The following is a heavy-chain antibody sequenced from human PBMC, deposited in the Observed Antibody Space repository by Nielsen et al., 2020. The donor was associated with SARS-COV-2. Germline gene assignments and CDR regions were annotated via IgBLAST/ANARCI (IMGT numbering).Heavy chain of an antibody. D-gene: IGHD3-10*01. V-gene: IGHV3-48*01. CDR3: AKDHGERAFDY. CDR1: GFTFSSYS. Sequence: GESLKISCAASGFTFSSYSMNWVRQAPGKGLEWVSYISSSSSTIYYADSVKGRFTISRDNSKNTLYLQMNSLRAEDTAVYYCAKDHGERAFDYWGQGTLVTVSS. CDR2: ISSSSSTI. J-gene: IGHJ4*02.